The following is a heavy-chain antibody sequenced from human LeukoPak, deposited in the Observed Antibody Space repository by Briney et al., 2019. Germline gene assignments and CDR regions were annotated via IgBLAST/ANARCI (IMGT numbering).Heavy chain of an antibody. Sequence: GGSLRLSCAASGFPFSTYSMSWVRQAPGKGLEWVSSIYNSGGGMFYADSVKGRFTISRDNAKNSLYLQMNSLRAEDTAVYYCARATYDAFDIWGQGTMVTVSS. CDR2: IYNSGGGM. J-gene: IGHJ3*02. V-gene: IGHV3-21*04. CDR1: GFPFSTYS. CDR3: ARATYDAFDI.